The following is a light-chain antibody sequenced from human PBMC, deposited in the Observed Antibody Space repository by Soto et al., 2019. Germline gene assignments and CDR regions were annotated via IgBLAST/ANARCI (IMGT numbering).Light chain of an antibody. CDR1: QSVRTY. CDR2: GVS. Sequence: DIQMTQSPSSLSASIGDRVTITCRASQSVRTYLNWYQQKPGKAPKLLIYGVSTLHNGVPSRFSASGSGRDFTLTISRLEPGDFAVYYCRQYGTSRTFGQGTKVEIK. J-gene: IGKJ1*01. CDR3: RQYGTSRT. V-gene: IGKV1-39*01.